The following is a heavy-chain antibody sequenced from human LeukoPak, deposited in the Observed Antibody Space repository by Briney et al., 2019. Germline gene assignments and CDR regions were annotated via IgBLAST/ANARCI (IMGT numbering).Heavy chain of an antibody. V-gene: IGHV1-46*01. CDR3: AREGIAAAGPNWFDP. Sequence: GASVKVSCKASGYTFTSYYMHWVRQAPGQGLEWMGIINPSGGSTSYAQKFQGRVTMTRDTSTSTVYMELSSLRSEDTAVYYCAREGIAAAGPNWFDPWSQGTLVTVSS. CDR2: INPSGGST. J-gene: IGHJ5*02. D-gene: IGHD6-13*01. CDR1: GYTFTSYY.